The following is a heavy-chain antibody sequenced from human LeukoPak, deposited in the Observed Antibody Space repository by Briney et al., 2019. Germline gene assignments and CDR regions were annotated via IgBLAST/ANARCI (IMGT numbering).Heavy chain of an antibody. CDR3: ALSGGSNWYGVEC. V-gene: IGHV3-23*01. D-gene: IGHD6-13*01. J-gene: IGHJ4*02. CDR2: ISVSDTT. CDR1: GFIFSSYA. Sequence: GGSLRHSCAASGFIFSSYAMSWVRQAPGKGLEWISAISVSDTTYYADSVKGRFTISRDNSKNTLYLQMNSLRADDTAVYYCALSGGSNWYGVECWGQGTLVTVSS.